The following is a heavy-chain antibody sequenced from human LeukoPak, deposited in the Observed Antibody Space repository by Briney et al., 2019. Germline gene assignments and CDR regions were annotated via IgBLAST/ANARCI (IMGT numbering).Heavy chain of an antibody. CDR2: IKQDGSEK. J-gene: IGHJ4*02. V-gene: IGHV3-7*01. Sequence: QSGGSLRLSCEGSGFSFSSYWVTWVRQAPGKGLEWVANIKQDGSEKYYMDSVKGRFTISRDNAKNSLYLQMNSLKAEDTAVYYCARDYGYDPYDYWGQGTLVTVSS. CDR1: GFSFSSYW. D-gene: IGHD5-18*01. CDR3: ARDYGYDPYDY.